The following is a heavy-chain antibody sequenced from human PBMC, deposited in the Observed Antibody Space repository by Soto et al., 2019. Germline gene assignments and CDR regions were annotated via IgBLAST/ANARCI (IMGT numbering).Heavy chain of an antibody. J-gene: IGHJ4*02. CDR3: ARDVGYWGPWSFDY. Sequence: SETLSLTCTVSGGSICSYYWSWIRQPPGKGLEWIGYIYYSGSTNYNPSLKSRVTISVDTSKNQFSLKLSSVTAADTAVYYFARDVGYWGPWSFDYWGQGTLVTVSS. V-gene: IGHV4-59*12. D-gene: IGHD2-21*01. CDR1: GGSICSYY. CDR2: IYYSGST.